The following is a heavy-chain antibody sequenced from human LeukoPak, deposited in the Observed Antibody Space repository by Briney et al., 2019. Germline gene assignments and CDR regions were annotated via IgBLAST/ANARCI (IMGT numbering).Heavy chain of an antibody. CDR2: LKPDGSDK. CDR1: GITLSNYG. Sequence: PGGSLRLSCAVSGITLSNYGISWVRHAPRQGLEWVANLKPDGSDKYYVGSVEGRFTISRDNAKNSLYLQMNSLRAEGPSIYYCARDPARFGSGYYPENWGPGTQVTVSS. CDR3: ARDPARFGSGYYPEN. D-gene: IGHD3-22*01. V-gene: IGHV3-7*01. J-gene: IGHJ4*01.